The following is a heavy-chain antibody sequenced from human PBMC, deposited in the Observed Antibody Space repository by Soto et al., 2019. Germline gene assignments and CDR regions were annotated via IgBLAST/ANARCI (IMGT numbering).Heavy chain of an antibody. V-gene: IGHV4-31*03. CDR2: IYYSGSA. CDR1: GGSISSGGYY. D-gene: IGHD6-19*01. J-gene: IGHJ4*02. CDR3: ARTAPRSGWYPFDY. Sequence: QVQLQESGPGLVKPSQTLSLTCTVSGGSISSGGYYWSWIRQHPGKGLEWIGYIYYSGSAYYNPSLKSRVTISVDTSKNQFSLNLSSVTAADTAVYYCARTAPRSGWYPFDYWGQGTLVTVSS.